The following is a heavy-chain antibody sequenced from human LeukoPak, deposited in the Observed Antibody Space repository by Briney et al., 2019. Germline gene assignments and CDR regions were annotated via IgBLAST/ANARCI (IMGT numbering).Heavy chain of an antibody. Sequence: ASVKVSCKASGGTFSSYAISWVQQAPGQGLEWMGGIIPIFGTANYAQKFQGRVTVTADESTSTAYMELSSLRSEDTAVYYCARAGSSAAAGPAQLRYYYYYGMDVWGQGTTVTVSS. V-gene: IGHV1-69*13. CDR3: ARAGSSAAAGPAQLRYYYYYGMDV. CDR1: GGTFSSYA. D-gene: IGHD6-13*01. J-gene: IGHJ6*02. CDR2: IIPIFGTA.